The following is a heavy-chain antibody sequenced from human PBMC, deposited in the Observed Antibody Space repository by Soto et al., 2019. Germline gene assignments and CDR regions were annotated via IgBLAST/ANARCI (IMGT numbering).Heavy chain of an antibody. J-gene: IGHJ6*03. CDR2: ISGSGGST. D-gene: IGHD4-17*01. CDR3: AKYVSDYTYYYYYYMDV. V-gene: IGHV3-23*01. CDR1: GFTFSSYA. Sequence: PGGSLRLSCAASGFTFSSYAMSWVRQAPGKGLEWVSAISGSGGSTYYADSVKGRFTISRDNSKNTLYLQMNSLRAEDTAVYYCAKYVSDYTYYYYYYMDVWGKGTTVTVSS.